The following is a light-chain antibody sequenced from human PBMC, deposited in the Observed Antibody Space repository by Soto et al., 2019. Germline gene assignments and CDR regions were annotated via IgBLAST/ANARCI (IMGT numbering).Light chain of an antibody. CDR2: EVS. V-gene: IGLV2-8*01. CDR3: SSYAGSNKLV. J-gene: IGLJ2*01. CDR1: SSDVGAYNY. Sequence: QSVLTQPPSASESPGQSVTISCTGTSSDVGAYNYVSWYQQHPGNAPKLLIYEVSKRPSGVPDRFSGSKSGNTASLTVSGLQAEDEADYYCSSYAGSNKLVFGGGTKLTVL.